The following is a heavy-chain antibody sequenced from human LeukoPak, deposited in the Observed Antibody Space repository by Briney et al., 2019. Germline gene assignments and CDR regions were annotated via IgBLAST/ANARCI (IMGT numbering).Heavy chain of an antibody. CDR2: IYYSGST. V-gene: IGHV4-39*01. Sequence: SETLSLTCTVSGGSISSSSYYWGWIRQPPGKGLEWTGSIYYSGSTYYNPSLKSRVTISVDTSKNQFSLKLSSVTAADTAVYYCARQFRGYSYGYHFDYWSQGTLVTVSS. CDR3: ARQFRGYSYGYHFDY. D-gene: IGHD5-18*01. J-gene: IGHJ4*02. CDR1: GGSISSSSYY.